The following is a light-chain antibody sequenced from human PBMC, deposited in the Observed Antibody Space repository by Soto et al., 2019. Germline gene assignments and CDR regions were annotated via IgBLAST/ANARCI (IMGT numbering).Light chain of an antibody. V-gene: IGLV1-44*01. CDR2: RSS. Sequence: QSVLTQPPSASGTPGQRITISCSGSSSNIGSHSVNWYQQLPGTAPKLLIYRSSQWTSGVPDRFSGSKSGTSASLAISGLQSGDEADYYCALWDDSLNGPVFGGGTQLTVL. CDR3: ALWDDSLNGPV. CDR1: SSNIGSHS. J-gene: IGLJ3*02.